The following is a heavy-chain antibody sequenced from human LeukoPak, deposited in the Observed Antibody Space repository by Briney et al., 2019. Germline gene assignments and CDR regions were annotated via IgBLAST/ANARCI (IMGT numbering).Heavy chain of an antibody. CDR1: GYAFTSYY. V-gene: IGHV1-46*01. D-gene: IGHD1-7*01. CDR3: AREGRLELPDY. CDR2: INPSGGST. Sequence: ASVKVSCKASGYAFTSYYMHWVRQAPGQGLEWMGIINPSGGSTSYAQKFQGRVTMTRDTSTSTVYMELSSLRSEDTAVYYCAREGRLELPDYWGQGTLVTVSS. J-gene: IGHJ4*02.